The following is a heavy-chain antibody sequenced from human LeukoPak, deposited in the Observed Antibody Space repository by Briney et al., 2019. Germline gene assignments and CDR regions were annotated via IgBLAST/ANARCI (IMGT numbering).Heavy chain of an antibody. V-gene: IGHV1-2*02. CDR2: INPNSGGT. CDR1: GYTFTGYY. D-gene: IGHD6-19*01. J-gene: IGHJ3*02. Sequence: ASVKVSCKASGYTFTGYYMHWVRQAPGQGLEWMGWINPNSGGTNYAQKFQGRVTMTRDTSISTAYMELSRLRSDDTAVYYCARDLRLAVSGTSGFDIWGQGTVVTVSS. CDR3: ARDLRLAVSGTSGFDI.